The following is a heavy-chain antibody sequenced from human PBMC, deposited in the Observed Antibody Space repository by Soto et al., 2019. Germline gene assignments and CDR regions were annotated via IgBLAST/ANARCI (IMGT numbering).Heavy chain of an antibody. D-gene: IGHD2-2*01. Sequence: PGGSLRLSCAASGFTFSDYYMSWIRQAPGKGLEWVSYISSSGSTIYYADSVKGRFTISRDNAKNSLYLQMNSLRAEDTAVYYCARDLGIVLVPAATYYGMDVWGQGTTVTVSS. CDR3: ARDLGIVLVPAATYYGMDV. CDR1: GFTFSDYY. CDR2: ISSSGSTI. V-gene: IGHV3-11*01. J-gene: IGHJ6*02.